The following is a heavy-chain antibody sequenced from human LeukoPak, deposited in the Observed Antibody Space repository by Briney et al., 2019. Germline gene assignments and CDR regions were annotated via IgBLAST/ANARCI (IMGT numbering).Heavy chain of an antibody. CDR1: GFTFSSYS. V-gene: IGHV3-48*04. D-gene: IGHD3-10*01. J-gene: IGHJ5*02. CDR2: ISSSGSTI. CDR3: ARDRRFGELLRGWFDP. Sequence: GGSLRLSCAASGFTFSSYSMNWVRQAPGKGLEWVSYISSSGSTIYYADSVKGRFTISRDNAKNSLYLQMNSLRAEDTAVYYCARDRRFGELLRGWFDPWGQGTLVTVSS.